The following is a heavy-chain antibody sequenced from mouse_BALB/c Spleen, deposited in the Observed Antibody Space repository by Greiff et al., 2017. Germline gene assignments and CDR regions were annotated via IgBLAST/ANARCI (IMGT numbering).Heavy chain of an antibody. V-gene: IGHV1-54*01. Sequence: QVQLKESGPELVRPGPSVKVSCKASGYSFTNDFIEWVKQRPGQGLVWMGVINPCSGGTNYNEKFKGKATLTADKSSSTAYMQLSSLTSDDSAVYSCARSEGYYHAMDYWGQGTSVTVSS. CDR1: GYSFTNDF. CDR2: INPCSGGT. J-gene: IGHJ4*01. D-gene: IGHD2-2*01. CDR3: ARSEGYYHAMDY.